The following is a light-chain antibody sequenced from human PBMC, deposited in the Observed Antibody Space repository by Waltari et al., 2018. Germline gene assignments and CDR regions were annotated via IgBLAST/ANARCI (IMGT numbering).Light chain of an antibody. CDR2: EVS. CDR1: STDLGTYKL. Sequence: QSALPQPASVSGSPGQSLTISCSNTSTDLGTYKLFSGYQQRPGKAPKLVIYEVSERPSGVSNRFSGSKSGDTASLTISGLQAEDEADYYCCSFAGSSTSFGTGTTVTVL. J-gene: IGLJ1*01. V-gene: IGLV2-23*02. CDR3: CSFAGSSTS.